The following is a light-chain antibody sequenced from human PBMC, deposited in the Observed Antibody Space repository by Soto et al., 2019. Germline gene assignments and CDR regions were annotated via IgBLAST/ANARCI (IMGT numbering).Light chain of an antibody. V-gene: IGKV1-17*03. Sequence: DIQMTQSPSDMSASVGDRVTITCRASQDISNFLVWFQQRPGKVPKRLMYSANRLESGVPSRFSGSGSGTEFPLTTSSLQPEDFATYYCLQHKSYQRTFRQGTKVDI. CDR2: SAN. CDR1: QDISNF. J-gene: IGKJ1*01. CDR3: LQHKSYQRT.